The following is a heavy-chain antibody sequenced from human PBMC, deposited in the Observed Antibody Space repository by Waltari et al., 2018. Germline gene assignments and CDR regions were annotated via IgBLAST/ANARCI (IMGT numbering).Heavy chain of an antibody. Sequence: QVQLQQLGAALSKPSETLSSTCAVCGGSFSGYSCCGIRQPQGKGLEWIGEINHSGSTNYNPSLKSRVTISVKTCKNQFALKLSSGTAADTAVYYCARYYWWGLDYWGQGTLVTVSS. CDR2: INHSGST. CDR1: GGSFSGYS. V-gene: IGHV4-34*01. J-gene: IGHJ4*02. CDR3: ARYYWWGLDY. D-gene: IGHD2-8*02.